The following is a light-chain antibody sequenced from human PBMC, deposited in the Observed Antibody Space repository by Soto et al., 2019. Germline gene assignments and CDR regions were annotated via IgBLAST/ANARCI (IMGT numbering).Light chain of an antibody. CDR3: QKYNSAPWT. J-gene: IGKJ1*01. CDR2: AAS. Sequence: STTTQSPSSLSASVGDRDTITFRASKGISNYLAWYQQKPGTVPKLLISAASSLQTGVPSRFSGGGSGTDFTLTISSLQPEDVATYYCQKYNSAPWTFAQGTKVDIK. V-gene: IGKV1-27*01. CDR1: KGISNY.